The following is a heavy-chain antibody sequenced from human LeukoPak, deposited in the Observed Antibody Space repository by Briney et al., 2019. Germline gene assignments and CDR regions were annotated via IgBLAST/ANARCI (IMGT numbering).Heavy chain of an antibody. Sequence: AASVKVSCKASGYTFTSYGISWVRQAPGQGLEWMGWISAYNGNTNYAQKLQGRVTMTTDTSTSTAYMELRSLRSDDTVVYYCARARSGITMVRGGVDYWGQGTLVTVSS. CDR3: ARARSGITMVRGGVDY. V-gene: IGHV1-18*01. CDR2: ISAYNGNT. CDR1: GYTFTSYG. D-gene: IGHD3-10*01. J-gene: IGHJ4*02.